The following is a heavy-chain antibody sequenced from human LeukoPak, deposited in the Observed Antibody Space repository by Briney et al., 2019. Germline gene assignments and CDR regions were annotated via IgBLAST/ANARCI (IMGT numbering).Heavy chain of an antibody. CDR1: GFTFSNAW. V-gene: IGHV3-15*01. Sequence: KPGGTLRLSCAASGFTFSNAWMSWVRQAPGKGLEWVGRIKSKTDGGTADYAAPVKGRFTISRDDSKNTLYLQMNSLKTEDTAVYYCTTDLIWEPAAGRFYWGQGTLVTVSS. CDR2: IKSKTDGGTA. D-gene: IGHD6-13*01. CDR3: TTDLIWEPAAGRFY. J-gene: IGHJ4*02.